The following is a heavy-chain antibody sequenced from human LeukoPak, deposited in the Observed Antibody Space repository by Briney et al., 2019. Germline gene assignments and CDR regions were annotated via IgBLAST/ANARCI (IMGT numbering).Heavy chain of an antibody. CDR3: ARGLTTVTTYDY. CDR2: IYYSGST. D-gene: IGHD4-17*01. CDR1: GGSISSYY. Sequence: SETLSLTCTVSGGSISSYYWSWIRQPPGKGLEWIGYIYYSGSTNYNPSLKSRVTISVDTSKNQFSLKLSSVTAADTAVYYCARGLTTVTTYDYWGQGTLVTVSS. V-gene: IGHV4-59*12. J-gene: IGHJ4*02.